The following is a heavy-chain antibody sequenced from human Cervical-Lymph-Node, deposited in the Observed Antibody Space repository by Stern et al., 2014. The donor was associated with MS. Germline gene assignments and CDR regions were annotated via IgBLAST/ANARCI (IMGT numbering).Heavy chain of an antibody. CDR2: IHPGNGDA. J-gene: IGHJ4*02. CDR3: ARGYSTTYLDY. Sequence: QDQLVQYGAEVKKPGASVKVSCKASGYTFTNYALHWVRQAPGQRPEWMGWIHPGNGDAKYSQNFQDRVTITRDTSANTVYMELRSLRVEDTAMYYCARGYSTTYLDYWGQGTLVTVSS. D-gene: IGHD6-13*01. V-gene: IGHV1-3*01. CDR1: GYTFTNYA.